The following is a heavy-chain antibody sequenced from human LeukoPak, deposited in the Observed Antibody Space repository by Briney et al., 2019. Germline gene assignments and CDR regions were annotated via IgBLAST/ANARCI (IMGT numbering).Heavy chain of an antibody. CDR1: GYTFTGYY. CDR3: ARDYYGSGSYYSGRFDP. Sequence: ASVKVSRKASGYTFTGYYMHWVRQAPGQGLEWMGWINPNSGGTNYAQKFQGRVTMTRDTSISTAYVELSRLRSDDTAVYYCARDYYGSGSYYSGRFDPWGQGTLVTVSS. V-gene: IGHV1-2*02. CDR2: INPNSGGT. D-gene: IGHD3-10*01. J-gene: IGHJ5*02.